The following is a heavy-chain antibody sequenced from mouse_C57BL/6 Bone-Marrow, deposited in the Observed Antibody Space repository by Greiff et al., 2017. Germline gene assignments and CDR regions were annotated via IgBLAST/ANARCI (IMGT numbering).Heavy chain of an antibody. V-gene: IGHV5-12*01. CDR2: ISNGGGST. CDR1: GFTFSDYY. J-gene: IGHJ3*01. Sequence: EVMLVESGGGLVQPGGSLKLSCAASGFTFSDYYMYWVRQTPEKRLEWVAYISNGGGSTYYPDTVKGRFTISRDHAKNTLYLQMSRLKSEDTAIYYCAVDYYGPWFAYWGQGTLVTVSA. CDR3: AVDYYGPWFAY. D-gene: IGHD1-2*01.